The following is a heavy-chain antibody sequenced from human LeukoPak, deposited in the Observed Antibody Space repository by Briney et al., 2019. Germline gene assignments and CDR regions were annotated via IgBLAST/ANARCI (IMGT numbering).Heavy chain of an antibody. CDR2: ICYSGST. CDR1: GGSISSSSYS. V-gene: IGHV4-39*02. CDR3: ARETVPSKMATIRYFDY. J-gene: IGHJ4*02. Sequence: PSETLSLTCTVSGGSISSSSYSWGWIRQPPGNGLAWIGSICYSGSTYYNPSLKSRVTISVDTSKKQFSLKLSSVTAADTAVYYCARETVPSKMATIRYFDYWGQGTLVTVSS. D-gene: IGHD5-24*01.